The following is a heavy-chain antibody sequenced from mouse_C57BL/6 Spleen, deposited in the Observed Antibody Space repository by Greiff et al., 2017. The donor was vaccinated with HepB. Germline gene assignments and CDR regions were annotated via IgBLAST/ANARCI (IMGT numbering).Heavy chain of an antibody. CDR2: IHLTSGST. D-gene: IGHD2-4*01. CDR3: AIYDCDGGYAKDY. V-gene: IGHV1-64*01. J-gene: IGHJ4*01. Sequence: VQLQQSGAELVKPGASGKLSCKASGYTFTSHWMHWVKQRPGQGLEWIGMIHLTSGSTNYNEKFKSKATLTVDKSSSPAYMQLSSLTSEDSAVYFCAIYDCDGGYAKDYCGQGTSVTVSS. CDR1: GYTFTSHW.